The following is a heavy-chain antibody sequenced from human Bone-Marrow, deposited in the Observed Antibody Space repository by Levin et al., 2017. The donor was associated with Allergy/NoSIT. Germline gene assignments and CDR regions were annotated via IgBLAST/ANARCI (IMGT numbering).Heavy chain of an antibody. CDR1: GASIWSYY. CDR2: MHDRGMN. CDR3: ARAPLFNNGWFYFDS. J-gene: IGHJ4*02. D-gene: IGHD2-8*01. Sequence: SETLSLTCSVSGASIWSYYWSWIRQPPGKGLEWLGYMHDRGMNNYNPSLRGRATISLDTSREQFSLELTSVTAADPAVYFCARAPLFNNGWFYFDSWGQGILVTVSS. V-gene: IGHV4-59*01.